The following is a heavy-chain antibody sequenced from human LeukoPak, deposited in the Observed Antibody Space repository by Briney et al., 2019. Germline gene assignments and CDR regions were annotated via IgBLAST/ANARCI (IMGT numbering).Heavy chain of an antibody. CDR3: ARVSYYYDSSGYYYDGVGFDY. Sequence: GASVTVSCKASGYTFTGYYMHWVRQAPGQGLEWMGWINPNSGGTNYAQKFQGRVTMTRDTSISTAYMELSRLRSDDTAVYYCARVSYYYDSSGYYYDGVGFDYWGQGTLVTVSS. V-gene: IGHV1-2*02. CDR1: GYTFTGYY. J-gene: IGHJ4*02. D-gene: IGHD3-22*01. CDR2: INPNSGGT.